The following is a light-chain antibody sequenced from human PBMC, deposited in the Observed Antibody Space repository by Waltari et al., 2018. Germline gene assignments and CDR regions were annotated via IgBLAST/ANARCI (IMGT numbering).Light chain of an antibody. CDR2: YDS. CDR3: QVWASSTDHHAV. Sequence: SYVLTQPPSVSVAPGQTARITCGGNDIGSKSVHWYQQKPGQAPVLVIFYDSDRPSGIPERFSGSNSGNTATLGISRVEAGDEAGYYCQVWASSTDHHAVFGGGTQLTVL. J-gene: IGLJ7*01. CDR1: DIGSKS. V-gene: IGLV3-21*04.